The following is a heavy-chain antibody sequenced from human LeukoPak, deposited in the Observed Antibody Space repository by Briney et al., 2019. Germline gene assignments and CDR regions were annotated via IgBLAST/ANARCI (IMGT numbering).Heavy chain of an antibody. J-gene: IGHJ4*02. CDR2: IIGSSGST. D-gene: IGHD5-12*01. CDR1: GFTFSDYF. Sequence: GGSLRLSCAASGFTFSDYFMSWIRQAPGKGLEWVSLIIGSSGSTFYADSVKGRFTISRDKSKNTLYLQMNSLRAEDTAVYYCAKGAYDYIEIAYFVYWGQGSLVTVSS. V-gene: IGHV3-23*01. CDR3: AKGAYDYIEIAYFVY.